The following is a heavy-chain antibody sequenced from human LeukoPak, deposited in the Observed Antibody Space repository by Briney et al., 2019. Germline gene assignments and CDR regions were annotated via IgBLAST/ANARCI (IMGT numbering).Heavy chain of an antibody. D-gene: IGHD2-2*01. Sequence: ASVKVSCKASGYTFTGYYMHWVRRATGQGLEWMGWMNPNSGNTGYAQKFQGRVTITRNTSISTAYMELSSLRSEDTAVYYCARDFFRFDIVVVPAAQNYYYYYMDVWGKGTTVTVSS. CDR1: GYTFTGYY. CDR2: MNPNSGNT. V-gene: IGHV1-8*03. J-gene: IGHJ6*03. CDR3: ARDFFRFDIVVVPAAQNYYYYYMDV.